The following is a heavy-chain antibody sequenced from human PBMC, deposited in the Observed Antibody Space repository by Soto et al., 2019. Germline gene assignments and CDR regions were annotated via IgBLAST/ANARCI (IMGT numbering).Heavy chain of an antibody. CDR2: INQDGSQQ. J-gene: IGHJ4*02. D-gene: IGHD5-18*01. CDR1: GFIYTSYW. CDR3: AKLGYGPAGYFDD. Sequence: GGSLRLSCSVSGFIYTSYWMTWVRQTPGKGLEWVASINQDGSQQYYGDSVKRRFIVSRDNAKNTLYLQMNSLRAEDTAVYYCAKLGYGPAGYFDDLCQG. V-gene: IGHV3-7*03.